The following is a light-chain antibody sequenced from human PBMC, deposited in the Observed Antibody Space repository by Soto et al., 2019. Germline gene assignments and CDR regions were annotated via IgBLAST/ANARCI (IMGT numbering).Light chain of an antibody. Sequence: DIPMTQSPSSLSASVGDRVTITCRASQSISDYLNWYQQKPGKAPNLLISAASSLQSGVPSRFSGTGSETDFTLTISSLQPEDFATYYCQQSFITPWTFGQGTKVEIK. CDR3: QQSFITPWT. J-gene: IGKJ1*01. CDR2: AAS. V-gene: IGKV1-39*01. CDR1: QSISDY.